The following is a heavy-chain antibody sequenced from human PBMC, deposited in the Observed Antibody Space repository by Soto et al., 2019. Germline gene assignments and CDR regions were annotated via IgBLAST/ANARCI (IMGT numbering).Heavy chain of an antibody. CDR1: GFTFSNAW. V-gene: IGHV3-15*01. Sequence: GGSLRLSCAASGFTFSNAWMSWVRQAPGEGLEWVGRIKSKTDGGTTDYAAPVKGRFTISRDDSKNTLYLQMNSLKTEDTAVYYCTTDVGWLGSWAFDYWGQGTLVTVYS. D-gene: IGHD6-19*01. CDR3: TTDVGWLGSWAFDY. J-gene: IGHJ4*02. CDR2: IKSKTDGGTT.